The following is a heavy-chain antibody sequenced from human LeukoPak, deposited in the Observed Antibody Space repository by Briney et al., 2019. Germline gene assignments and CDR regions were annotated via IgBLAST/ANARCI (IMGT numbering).Heavy chain of an antibody. CDR3: ARDLSGYSYGYSYAFDI. CDR1: GFTFDDFG. V-gene: IGHV3-20*04. Sequence: GGSLRLSCAASGFTFDDFGLSWVRQAPGKGLEWVSGITWNGGSTGYADSVKGRFTISRDNAKNSLYLQMNSLRAEDTAVYYCARDLSGYSYGYSYAFDIWGQGTMVTVSS. CDR2: ITWNGGST. D-gene: IGHD5-18*01. J-gene: IGHJ3*02.